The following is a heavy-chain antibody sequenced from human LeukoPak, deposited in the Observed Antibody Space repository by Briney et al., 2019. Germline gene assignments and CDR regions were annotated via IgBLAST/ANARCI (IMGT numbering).Heavy chain of an antibody. D-gene: IGHD6-6*01. V-gene: IGHV5-51*01. CDR1: GYSFSSYW. J-gene: IGHJ6*03. CDR2: IYPGDSDT. Sequence: GESLKISCKGSGYSFSSYWIAWVRQMPGKGLEWMGIIYPGDSDTRYSPSFQGQVTISVDKSISTAYLQWSSLKASDTAMYYCAISYSSSNYYYYMDVWGKGTTVTVSS. CDR3: AISYSSSNYYYYMDV.